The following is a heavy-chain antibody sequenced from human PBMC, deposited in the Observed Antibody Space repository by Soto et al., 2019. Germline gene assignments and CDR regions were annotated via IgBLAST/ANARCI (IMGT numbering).Heavy chain of an antibody. V-gene: IGHV4-39*01. CDR3: ARHESIYGSSGWYLVYYFDY. CDR2: IFYSGST. CDR1: GGSISSSSYY. J-gene: IGHJ4*02. D-gene: IGHD6-19*01. Sequence: QLQLQESGPGLVKPSETLSLTCTVSGGSISSSSYYWGWIRQPPGKGLEWIGSIFYSGSTYYNPSLKSRVTISVDTSNNQFSLKLSSVTAADTAVYYCARHESIYGSSGWYLVYYFDYWGQGTLVTVSS.